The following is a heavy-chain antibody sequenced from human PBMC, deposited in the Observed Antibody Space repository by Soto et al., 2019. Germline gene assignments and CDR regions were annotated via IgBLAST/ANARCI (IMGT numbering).Heavy chain of an antibody. J-gene: IGHJ4*02. D-gene: IGHD2-15*01. CDR3: ARRDCSGCSCYSRLDY. Sequence: QLQLQESGPGLVKPSETLSLTCTVSGGSISSSRYYWGWIRQPPGKGLEWIGSHYYSGSTYYNPSLKSRVTISVDTSKNQFSLRRSSVTAADTAGYCCARRDCSGCSCYSRLDYWGQGTLVTVSS. CDR1: GGSISSSRYY. CDR2: HYYSGST. V-gene: IGHV4-39*01.